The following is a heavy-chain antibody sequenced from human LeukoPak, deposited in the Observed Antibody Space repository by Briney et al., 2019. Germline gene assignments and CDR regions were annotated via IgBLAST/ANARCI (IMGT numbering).Heavy chain of an antibody. CDR2: TYYRSKWYN. Sequence: SQTLSLTCGISGDSVSSNSAAWNWIRQSPSRGLEWLGRTYYRSKWYNDYAVSVKSRITINPDTSKNQFSLQLNSVTPEDTAVYYCARGGNGYSSGWYDFGNWFDPWGQGTLVTVSS. D-gene: IGHD6-19*01. CDR3: ARGGNGYSSGWYDFGNWFDP. J-gene: IGHJ5*02. CDR1: GDSVSSNSAA. V-gene: IGHV6-1*01.